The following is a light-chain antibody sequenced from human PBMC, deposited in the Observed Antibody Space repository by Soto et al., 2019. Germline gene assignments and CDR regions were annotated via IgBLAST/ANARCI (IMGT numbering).Light chain of an antibody. J-gene: IGLJ1*01. Sequence: QSLLTPPPSTSGSPVQSFTISCTGTSIDVGNYNSVAWYQKHQGKAHKPMIFEVSKRPSGVHDRFSGSKSGNTASLTVSGLQAEDEADYYCISYAGSNIFYLCAIGTQVTVL. CDR3: ISYAGSNIFYL. V-gene: IGLV2-8*01. CDR1: SIDVGNYNS. CDR2: EVS.